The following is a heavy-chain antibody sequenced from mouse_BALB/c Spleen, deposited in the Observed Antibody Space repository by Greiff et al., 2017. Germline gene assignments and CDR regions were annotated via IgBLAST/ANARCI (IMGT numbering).Heavy chain of an antibody. CDR2: ISNGGGST. J-gene: IGHJ4*01. CDR1: GFTFSSYT. Sequence: EVQLVESGGGLVQPGGSLKLSCAASGFTFSSYTMSWVRQTPEKRLEWVAYISNGGGSTYYPDTVKGRFTISRDNAKNTLYLQMSSLKSEDTAMYYCARPYGNFLYAMDYWGQGTSVTVSS. D-gene: IGHD2-1*01. CDR3: ARPYGNFLYAMDY. V-gene: IGHV5-12-2*01.